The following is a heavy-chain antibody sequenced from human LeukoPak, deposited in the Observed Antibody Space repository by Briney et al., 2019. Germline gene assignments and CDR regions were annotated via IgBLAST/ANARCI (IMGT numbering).Heavy chain of an antibody. J-gene: IGHJ4*02. CDR3: ARDLWEAGTTAFLDY. Sequence: SVKVSCKASGYTFTSYGISWVRQAPGQGLEWMGWISAYNGNTNYAQKLQGRVTMTTDTSTSTAYMELRSLRSDDTAVYYCARDLWEAGTTAFLDYWGQGTLVTVSS. D-gene: IGHD1-1*01. CDR2: ISAYNGNT. CDR1: GYTFTSYG. V-gene: IGHV1-18*01.